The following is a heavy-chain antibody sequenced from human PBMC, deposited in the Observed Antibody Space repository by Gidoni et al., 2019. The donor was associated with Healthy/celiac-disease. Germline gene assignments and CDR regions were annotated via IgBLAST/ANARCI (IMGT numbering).Heavy chain of an antibody. Sequence: GRFTISRDNAKNSLYLQMNSLRAEDTAVYYCASFPNEGLPLDYWGQGTLVTVSS. V-gene: IGHV3-11*06. J-gene: IGHJ4*02. CDR3: ASFPNEGLPLDY. D-gene: IGHD2-21*02.